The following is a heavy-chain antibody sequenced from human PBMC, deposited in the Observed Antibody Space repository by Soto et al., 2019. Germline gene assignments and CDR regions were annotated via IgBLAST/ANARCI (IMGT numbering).Heavy chain of an antibody. J-gene: IGHJ6*02. Sequence: SETLCLTCTVSGGSISSYYWSWIRQPPGKGLEWIGYIYYSGSTNYNPSLKSRVTISVDTSKNQFSLKLSSVTAADTAVYYCARRMATVNYYYYGMDGWGQGTPVTVSS. V-gene: IGHV4-59*01. CDR3: ARRMATVNYYYYGMDG. CDR1: GGSISSYY. D-gene: IGHD4-4*01. CDR2: IYYSGST.